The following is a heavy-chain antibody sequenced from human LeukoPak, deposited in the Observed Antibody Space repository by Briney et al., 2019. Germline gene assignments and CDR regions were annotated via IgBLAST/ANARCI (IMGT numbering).Heavy chain of an antibody. V-gene: IGHV3-21*01. CDR3: ARDPGWELLNYYYYYMDV. J-gene: IGHJ6*03. CDR1: GFTFSSYS. D-gene: IGHD1-26*01. Sequence: KPGGSLRLSCAASGFTFSSYSMNLVRQAPGKGLEWVSSISSSSSYIYYADSVKCRFTISRDNAKNSLYLQMNSLRAEDTAVYYCARDPGWELLNYYYYYMDVWGKGTTVTVSS. CDR2: ISSSSSYI.